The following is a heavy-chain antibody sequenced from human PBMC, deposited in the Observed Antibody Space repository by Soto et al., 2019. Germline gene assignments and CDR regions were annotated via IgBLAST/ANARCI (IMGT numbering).Heavy chain of an antibody. CDR2: VIPIIGEG. D-gene: IGHD1-1*01. J-gene: IGHJ3*02. CDR3: ARPAVNDLDADSSAFDI. Sequence: QVQLVQSGAEVKEPGSSVKVSCKVSGGTFSSQTINWVRQVPGQGLEWMGSVIPIIGEGKYAQSFLGRVTITAARPTSTAYVGLRSLRSGDTAVYYCARPAVNDLDADSSAFDIWGQGTMVTVSS. V-gene: IGHV1-69*02. CDR1: GGTFSSQT.